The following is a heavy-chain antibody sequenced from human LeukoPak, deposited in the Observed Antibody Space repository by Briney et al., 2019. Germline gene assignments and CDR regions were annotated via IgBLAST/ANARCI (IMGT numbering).Heavy chain of an antibody. Sequence: GGSLRLSCAASGFTFDDYAMHWVRQAPGKGLEWVSLISWDGGSTYYADSVKGRFTISRDNSKNSLYLQMNSLRPEDSALYYCAKDMWGGGYYDSGSYYGIDYWGQGTLVTVSS. V-gene: IGHV3-43D*03. CDR1: GFTFDDYA. J-gene: IGHJ4*02. CDR3: AKDMWGGGYYDSGSYYGIDY. CDR2: ISWDGGST. D-gene: IGHD3-10*01.